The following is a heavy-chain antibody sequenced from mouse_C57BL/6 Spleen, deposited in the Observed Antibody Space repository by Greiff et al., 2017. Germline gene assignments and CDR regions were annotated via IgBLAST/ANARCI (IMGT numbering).Heavy chain of an antibody. D-gene: IGHD4-1*01. CDR2: IYPGGGYT. J-gene: IGHJ4*01. V-gene: IGHV1-63*01. Sequence: QVQLKESGAELVRPGTSVKMSCKASGYTFTNYWIGWAKQRPGHGLEWIGDIYPGGGYTNYNEKFKGKATLTADKSSSTAYMQVSSLTSEDSAIYYCARGNWARAMDYWGQGTSVTVSS. CDR1: GYTFTNYW. CDR3: ARGNWARAMDY.